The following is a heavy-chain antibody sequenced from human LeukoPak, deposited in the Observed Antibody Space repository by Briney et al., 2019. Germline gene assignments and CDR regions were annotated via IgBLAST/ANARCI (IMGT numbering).Heavy chain of an antibody. J-gene: IGHJ6*04. V-gene: IGHV6-1*01. CDR3: ARGHENYYHVFDV. Sequence: SQTLSLTFAISGDSISSNSATWNWIGQSPSRGLEWLGRTYYRSRWFNDYTVSVKSRMTINPDTSKNQFSLQLKSVTPEDTAVYYCARGHENYYHVFDVWGKGTTVTVSS. CDR1: GDSISSNSAT. CDR2: TYYRSRWFN.